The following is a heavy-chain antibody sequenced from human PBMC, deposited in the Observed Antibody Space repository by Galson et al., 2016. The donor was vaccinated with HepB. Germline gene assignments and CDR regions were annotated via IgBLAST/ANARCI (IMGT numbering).Heavy chain of an antibody. CDR2: IFHTGDT. D-gene: IGHD5-12*01. V-gene: IGHV4-34*12. J-gene: IGHJ6*02. CDR3: ASSGYGGYDVRYGLDV. Sequence: LRLSCATSGFTFSNYSMTWVRQAPGKGLEWIGKIFHTGDTDYNPSLQSRVTISLDRAMRQFSLNLTSVTAADTAVYYCASSGYGGYDVRYGLDVWGQGTTVIVSS. CDR1: GFTFSNYS.